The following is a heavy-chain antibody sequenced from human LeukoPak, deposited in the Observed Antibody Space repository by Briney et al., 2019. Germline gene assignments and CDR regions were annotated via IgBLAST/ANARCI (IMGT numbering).Heavy chain of an antibody. Sequence: SETLSLTCTVSGGSISSYYWSWIRQPPGKGLEWLVYIYYSGSTNYNPSLKSRVTISVDTSKNQFSLKLSSVTAADTAVYYCARYYYDSSGYYPPYYYGMDVWGQGTTVTVSS. D-gene: IGHD3-22*01. J-gene: IGHJ6*02. V-gene: IGHV4-59*01. CDR1: GGSISSYY. CDR3: ARYYYDSSGYYPPYYYGMDV. CDR2: IYYSGST.